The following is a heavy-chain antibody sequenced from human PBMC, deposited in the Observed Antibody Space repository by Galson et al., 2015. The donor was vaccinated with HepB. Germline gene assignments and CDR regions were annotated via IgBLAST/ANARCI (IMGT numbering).Heavy chain of an antibody. V-gene: IGHV3-30*04. D-gene: IGHD6-13*01. CDR3: ARDRPTTYPGIAAAGTGDY. Sequence: SLRLSCAASGFTFSSYAMHWVRQAPGKGLEWVAVISYDGSNKYYADSVKGRFTISRDNSKNTLYLQMNSLRAEDTAVYYCARDRPTTYPGIAAAGTGDYWGQGTLVTVSS. J-gene: IGHJ4*02. CDR1: GFTFSSYA. CDR2: ISYDGSNK.